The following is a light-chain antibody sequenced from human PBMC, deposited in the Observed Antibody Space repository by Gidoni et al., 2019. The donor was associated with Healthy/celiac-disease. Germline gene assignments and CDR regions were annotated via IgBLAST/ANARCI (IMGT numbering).Light chain of an antibody. Sequence: PVTPGEPASISCRSSQSLLHSNGYNYLDWYLQKPGQSPQLLIYLGSNRASGVPDRFSGSGSGTDFTLKISRVEAEDVGVYYCMQALQTPCTFGPXTKLEIK. CDR2: LGS. J-gene: IGKJ2*02. V-gene: IGKV2-28*01. CDR1: QSLLHSNGYNY. CDR3: MQALQTPCT.